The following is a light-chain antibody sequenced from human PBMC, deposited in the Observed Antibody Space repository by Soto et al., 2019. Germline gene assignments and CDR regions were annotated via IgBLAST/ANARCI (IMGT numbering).Light chain of an antibody. CDR3: RQLNSYART. Sequence: IPLTHSPSSLSASVGDRVTITCRASQGITTYLAWYQQKRGKAPKLLIYAASTLQSGVPSMVRGSGSVTDFTLAISGLQPEDCATYYRRQLNSYARTVGQRTNLEIK. J-gene: IGKJ2*01. V-gene: IGKV1-9*01. CDR2: AAS. CDR1: QGITTY.